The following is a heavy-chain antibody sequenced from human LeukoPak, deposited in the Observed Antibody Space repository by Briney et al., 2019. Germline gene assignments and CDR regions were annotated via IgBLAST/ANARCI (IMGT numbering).Heavy chain of an antibody. J-gene: IGHJ3*01. CDR1: GYTFTGYY. CDR3: ARDYDILTGYGGGAFDV. Sequence: GASVKVSCKASGYTFTGYYMHWVRQAPGQGLEWMGWINPNSGGTNYAQKFQGRVTMTRDTSISTAYMELSRLRSDDTAVYHCARDYDILTGYGGGAFDVWGQGTMVTVSS. V-gene: IGHV1-2*02. CDR2: INPNSGGT. D-gene: IGHD3-9*01.